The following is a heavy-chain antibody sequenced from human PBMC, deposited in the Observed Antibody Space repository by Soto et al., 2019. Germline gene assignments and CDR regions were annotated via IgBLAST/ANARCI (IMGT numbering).Heavy chain of an antibody. CDR2: INHSGST. CDR1: GGSFSGYY. Sequence: PSETLSLTCAVYGGSFSGYYWSWIRQPPGKGLEWIGEINHSGSTNYNPSLKSRVTISVDTSKNQFSLKLSSVTAADTAVYYCARGRVNTSKFWFDYWGQVPLVTVSS. CDR3: ARGRVNTSKFWFDY. D-gene: IGHD5-18*01. J-gene: IGHJ4*02. V-gene: IGHV4-34*01.